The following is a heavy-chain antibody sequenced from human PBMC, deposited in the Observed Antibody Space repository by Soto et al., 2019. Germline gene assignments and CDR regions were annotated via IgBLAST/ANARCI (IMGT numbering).Heavy chain of an antibody. CDR1: GFTFSTYG. J-gene: IGHJ4*02. D-gene: IGHD6-19*01. V-gene: IGHV3-33*01. CDR2: IWYDGSNK. CDR3: ARDMGYSSGHGFDY. Sequence: GSLRLSCAASGFTFSTYGMQGVRQAPGKGLEWVALIWYDGSNKYYADSVKGRFTISRDNSKNTLYLQMNSLRAEDTAVYYCARDMGYSSGHGFDYWGQGTLVTVSS.